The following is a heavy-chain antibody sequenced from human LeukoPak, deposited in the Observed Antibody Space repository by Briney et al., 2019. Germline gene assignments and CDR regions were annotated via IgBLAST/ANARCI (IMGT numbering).Heavy chain of an antibody. Sequence: ASVEISCKASGYQFSDYYVHWVQQAPGKGLEWMGRINPKNGETMYAGKFLDRITISADTSTNTVYMQLSSLRSEDTAVYYCATPSGSYFGYYYYHWWGQGTLVTVSS. V-gene: IGHV1-69-2*01. CDR3: ATPSGSYFGYYYYHW. CDR1: GYQFSDYY. J-gene: IGHJ1*01. D-gene: IGHD1-26*01. CDR2: INPKNGET.